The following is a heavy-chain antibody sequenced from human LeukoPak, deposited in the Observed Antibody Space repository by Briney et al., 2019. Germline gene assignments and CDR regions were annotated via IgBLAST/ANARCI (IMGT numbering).Heavy chain of an antibody. CDR3: ARTVGYSYGIFDY. V-gene: IGHV3-21*01. J-gene: IGHJ4*02. CDR2: ISSASTYI. D-gene: IGHD5-18*01. Sequence: PGGSLRLSCAASGFSLSTYSMNWVRQAPGKGLEWVSFISSASTYIYYADSLKGRFTISRDNAKSSLFLQMNSLRAEDTAVYYCARTVGYSYGIFDYWGQGTLVTVSS. CDR1: GFSLSTYS.